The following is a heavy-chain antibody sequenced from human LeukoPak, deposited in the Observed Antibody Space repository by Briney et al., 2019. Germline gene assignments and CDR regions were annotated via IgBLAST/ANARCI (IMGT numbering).Heavy chain of an antibody. CDR1: GFTFSSYA. D-gene: IGHD5-18*01. CDR2: ISGSGGST. V-gene: IGHV3-23*01. J-gene: IGHJ4*02. CDR3: VKDSWGQWIQLAGYY. Sequence: GGSLRLSCAASGFTFSSYAMSWVRQAPGKGLEWVSAISGSGGSTYYADSVKGRFTISRDNSKNTLYLQMNSLRAEDTAVYYCVKDSWGQWIQLAGYYWGQGTLVTVSS.